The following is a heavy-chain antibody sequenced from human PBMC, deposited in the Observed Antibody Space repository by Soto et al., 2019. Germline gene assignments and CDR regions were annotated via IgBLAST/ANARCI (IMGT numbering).Heavy chain of an antibody. CDR1: GFTFSSYD. CDR3: AKGGSTDHYYYYYYMDV. J-gene: IGHJ6*03. D-gene: IGHD1-26*01. V-gene: IGHV3-13*01. Sequence: GGSLRLSCAASGFTFSSYDMHWVRQATGKGLEWVSAIGTAGDTYYPGSVKGRFTISRENAKNSLYLQMNSLRAGDTAVYYCAKGGSTDHYYYYYYMDVWGKGTTVTVSS. CDR2: IGTAGDT.